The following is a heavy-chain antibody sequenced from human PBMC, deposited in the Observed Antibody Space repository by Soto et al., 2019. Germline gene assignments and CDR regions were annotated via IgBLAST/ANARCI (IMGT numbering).Heavy chain of an antibody. CDR2: IYSGGST. D-gene: IGHD4-17*01. V-gene: IGHV3-53*01. CDR3: ARDYGDYVYYYYGMDV. J-gene: IGHJ6*02. Sequence: PGGSLRLSCAASGFTVSSNYMSWVRQAPGKGLEWVSVIYSGGSTYYADSVKGRFTISRDNSKNTLYLQMNSLRAEDTAVYYCARDYGDYVYYYYGMDVWGQGTTVTVSS. CDR1: GFTVSSNY.